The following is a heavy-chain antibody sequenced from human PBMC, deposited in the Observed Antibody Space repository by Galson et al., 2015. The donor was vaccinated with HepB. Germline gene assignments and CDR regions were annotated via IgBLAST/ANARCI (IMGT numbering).Heavy chain of an antibody. CDR1: GFSLSTSGMC. Sequence: PALVKPTQTLTLTCTFSGFSLSTSGMCVSWIRQPPGKALEWLARIDWDDDKYYSTSLKTRLTISKDTSKNQVVLTMTNMDPVDTATYYCARSVVLPGPAPCAFDIWGQGTMVTVSS. J-gene: IGHJ3*02. CDR2: IDWDDDK. CDR3: ARSVVLPGPAPCAFDI. V-gene: IGHV2-70*11. D-gene: IGHD2-2*01.